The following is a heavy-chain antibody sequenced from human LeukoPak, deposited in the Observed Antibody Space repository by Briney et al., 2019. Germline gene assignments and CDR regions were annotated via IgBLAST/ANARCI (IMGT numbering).Heavy chain of an antibody. Sequence: SETLSLTCTVSGGSISSYYWNWIRQPPGKGLEWIGYIYNSGSTNYNPSLKSRVTISVDTSKNQFSLKLSSVTAADTAVYYCTRGPTRHYFDYWDHGTLVTVSS. CDR1: GGSISSYY. J-gene: IGHJ4*01. CDR2: IYNSGST. V-gene: IGHV4-59*01. CDR3: TRGPTRHYFDY.